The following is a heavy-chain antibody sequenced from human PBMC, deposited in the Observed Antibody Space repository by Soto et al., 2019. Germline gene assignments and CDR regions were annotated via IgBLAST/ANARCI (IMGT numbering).Heavy chain of an antibody. D-gene: IGHD3-16*01. Sequence: GQALQISGKDSGYSVTNYLISCVRPMPGKGLEWMGRIDPSDSYTNYSPSFQGHVTISADKSISTAYLQWSSLKASDTAMYYCARRESSSDYYGMDVWGQGNTVTVS. J-gene: IGHJ6*02. V-gene: IGHV5-10-1*01. CDR3: ARRESSSDYYGMDV. CDR1: GYSVTNYL. CDR2: IDPSDSYT.